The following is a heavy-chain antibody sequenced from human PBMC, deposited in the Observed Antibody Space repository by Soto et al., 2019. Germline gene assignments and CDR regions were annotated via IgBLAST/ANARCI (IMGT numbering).Heavy chain of an antibody. CDR2: ISSSGGST. V-gene: IGHV3-23*01. D-gene: IGHD3-22*01. CDR3: AKGYWHDGSGLCDY. J-gene: IGHJ4*02. CDR1: GFTFSSYA. Sequence: EVQLLESGGGLVQPGGSLRLSCAASGFTFSSYAMSWVRQAPGKGLEWVSAISSSGGSTYYTDSVKGRFTISRDNSKNTLYVQIHSLRAEDTAVYDCAKGYWHDGSGLCDYWGQGTLVTVSS.